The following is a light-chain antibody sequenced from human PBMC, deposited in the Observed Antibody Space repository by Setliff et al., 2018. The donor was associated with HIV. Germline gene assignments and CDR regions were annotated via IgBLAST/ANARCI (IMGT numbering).Light chain of an antibody. J-gene: IGLJ3*02. CDR3: SSYKTGNTLV. Sequence: QSALTQPASVSGSPGQSITISCTGTSSDVGGYNYVSWYQHHPGKAPKLIIYEVSNRPSGVSHRLSGSKSGNTASLTISGLQAEDEADYYCSSYKTGNTLVFGGGTKVTVL. CDR2: EVS. CDR1: SSDVGGYNY. V-gene: IGLV2-14*01.